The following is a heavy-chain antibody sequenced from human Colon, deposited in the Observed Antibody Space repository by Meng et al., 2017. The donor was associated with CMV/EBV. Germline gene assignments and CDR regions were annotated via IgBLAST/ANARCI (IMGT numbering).Heavy chain of an antibody. CDR2: ISFFGTGGNTI. CDR1: EFNFDTFE. V-gene: IGHV3-48*03. J-gene: IGHJ4*02. CDR3: ARVGRNCGGDCYDY. Sequence: GGSLRLSCAASEFNFDTFEMNWVRQAPGKGLEWVSFISFFGTGGNTISYADSVKGRFTISRDNAKSSLYLQMNGLRAEDTGVYYCARVGRNCGGDCYDYWGQGTLVTVSS. D-gene: IGHD2-21*01.